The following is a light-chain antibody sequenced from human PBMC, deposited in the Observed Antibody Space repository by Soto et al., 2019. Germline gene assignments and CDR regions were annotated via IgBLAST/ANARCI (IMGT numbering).Light chain of an antibody. J-gene: IGKJ4*01. CDR3: QQYNTYSGLT. CDR2: DAS. CDR1: QSISSW. V-gene: IGKV1-5*01. Sequence: DIQMTQSPSTLSASVGDRVTITCRASQSISSWWAWYQQKPGKAPKLLIYDASSLESGVPSRFSGSGSGTEFPLTISSLQPDDFATYYCQQYNTYSGLTFGGGTKVEIK.